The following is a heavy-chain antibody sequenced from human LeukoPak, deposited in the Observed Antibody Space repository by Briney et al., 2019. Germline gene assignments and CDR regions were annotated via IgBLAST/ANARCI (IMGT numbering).Heavy chain of an antibody. CDR2: INPNNGGT. V-gene: IGHV1-2*02. CDR3: AGEHSSSCPGDY. J-gene: IGHJ4*02. CDR1: GYSFTGYY. Sequence: GASVKVSCKASGYSFTGYYIHWVRQAPGQGLEWMGWINPNNGGTNQVQKFQGRVTMTRDTSISTAYMELSKLRSDDTAVYYCAGEHSSSCPGDYWGQGTLVTVSS. D-gene: IGHD6-13*01.